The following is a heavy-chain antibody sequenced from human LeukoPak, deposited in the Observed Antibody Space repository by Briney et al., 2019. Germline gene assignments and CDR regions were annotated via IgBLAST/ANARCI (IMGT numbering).Heavy chain of an antibody. CDR2: VYSSGTT. Sequence: SETLSLTCTVSGGSISSYYWSWIRQPAGRGLEYIGRVYSSGTTTYNPSLKSRVTISRDTSKNQLFLKLRSVTAADTAVYYCARAHGYYYYMDVWGKGTTVTVSS. CDR1: GGSISSYY. V-gene: IGHV4-4*07. J-gene: IGHJ6*03. CDR3: ARAHGYYYYMDV.